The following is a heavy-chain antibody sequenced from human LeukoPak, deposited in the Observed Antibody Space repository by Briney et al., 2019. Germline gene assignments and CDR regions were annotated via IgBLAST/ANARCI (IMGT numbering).Heavy chain of an antibody. Sequence: SETLSLTCTVSGGSIRSSYYYWGWIRQPPGKGLEWIGYIYYSGSTNYNPSLKSRVTISVDTSKNQFSLKLSSVTAADTAVYHCAGVRNSGGRFDYWAREPWSPSPQ. D-gene: IGHD1-14*01. CDR2: IYYSGST. V-gene: IGHV4-61*05. J-gene: IGHJ4*02. CDR1: GGSIRSSYYY. CDR3: AGVRNSGGRFDY.